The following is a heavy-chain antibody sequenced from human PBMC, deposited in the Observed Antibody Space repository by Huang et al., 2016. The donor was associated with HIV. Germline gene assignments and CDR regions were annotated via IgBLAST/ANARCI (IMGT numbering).Heavy chain of an antibody. CDR3: ATSTPDVGAGVLRSAFDI. D-gene: IGHD2-15*01. CDR1: GYTVSELS. Sequence: VSGYTVSELSLHWVRQAPEKGLEWMGGFDPEEGETIYAQRLQGRVTRTEDTSTDPAYMELSSLRPEDTAVYYCATSTPDVGAGVLRSAFDIWGQGTMVTVSS. J-gene: IGHJ3*02. CDR2: FDPEEGET. V-gene: IGHV1-24*01.